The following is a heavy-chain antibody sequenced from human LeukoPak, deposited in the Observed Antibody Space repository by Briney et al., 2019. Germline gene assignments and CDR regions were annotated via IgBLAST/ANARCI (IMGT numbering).Heavy chain of an antibody. J-gene: IGHJ2*01. D-gene: IGHD4-17*01. V-gene: IGHV4-39*01. CDR2: IYHSGST. CDR3: ARNTTVTDWYFDL. CDR1: GGAISSSSHY. Sequence: PSETLSLTCTVSGGAISSSSHYWGWIRQPPGKGLEWIGSIYHSGSTVYNPSLKSRVAISVDTSRNQFSLKLNSVTASDTALYYCARNTTVTDWYFDLWGRGTLVTVSS.